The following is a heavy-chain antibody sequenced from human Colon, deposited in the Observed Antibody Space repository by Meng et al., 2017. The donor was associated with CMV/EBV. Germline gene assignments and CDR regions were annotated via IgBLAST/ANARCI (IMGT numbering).Heavy chain of an antibody. CDR2: IYFSGST. Sequence: GSLRLSCTVSAGSINTESYYWAWIRQTPGKGLEWIGTIYFSGSTYYNPSLRSRVTMSVDTSRNQFSLNLNSVTAADTAVYYCVRRRSRSLIPWFDPWGQGTLVTVSS. D-gene: IGHD2-21*01. CDR3: VRRRSRSLIPWFDP. V-gene: IGHV4-39*07. CDR1: AGSINTESYY. J-gene: IGHJ5*02.